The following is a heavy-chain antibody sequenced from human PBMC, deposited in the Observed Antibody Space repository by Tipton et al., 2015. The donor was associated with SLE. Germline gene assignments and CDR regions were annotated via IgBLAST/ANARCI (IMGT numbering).Heavy chain of an antibody. CDR2: ISYDGSNK. J-gene: IGHJ4*02. CDR3: ATQLGLYYFDY. D-gene: IGHD1-1*01. CDR1: GFTFSSYA. V-gene: IGHV3-30*04. Sequence: SLRLSCAASGFTFSSYAMHWVRQAPGKGLEWVAVISYDGSNKYYADSVKGRFTISRDNSKNTLYLQMNSLRAGDTAVYYCATQLGLYYFDYWGQGTLVTVSS.